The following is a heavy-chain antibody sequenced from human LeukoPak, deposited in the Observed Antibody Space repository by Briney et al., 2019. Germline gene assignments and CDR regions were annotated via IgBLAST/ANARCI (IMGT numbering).Heavy chain of an antibody. V-gene: IGHV3-21*01. CDR3: ARDPLPGYYDSSGSPDAFDI. D-gene: IGHD3-22*01. Sequence: GGSLRLSCAASGFTFSSYSMNWVRQAPGKGLEWVSSISSSSSYIYYADSVKGRFTISRDNAKNSLYLQMNSLRAEDTAEYYCARDPLPGYYDSSGSPDAFDIWGQGTMVTVSS. CDR2: ISSSSSYI. CDR1: GFTFSSYS. J-gene: IGHJ3*02.